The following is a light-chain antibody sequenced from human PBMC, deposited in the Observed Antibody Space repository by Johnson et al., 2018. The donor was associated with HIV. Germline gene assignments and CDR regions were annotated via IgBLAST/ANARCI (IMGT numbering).Light chain of an antibody. CDR3: GTWDSSLSVYV. V-gene: IGLV1-51*02. CDR1: SSNIGDNY. Sequence: HSVLTQPPSVSAAPGQRVTISCSGSSSNIGDNYVSWYQQLPGTAPKLLIYENTKRPSGIPDLFSGSKSGTSATLDITGLQTGDEADYYCGTWDSSLSVYVFGTGTKVTVL. CDR2: ENT. J-gene: IGLJ1*01.